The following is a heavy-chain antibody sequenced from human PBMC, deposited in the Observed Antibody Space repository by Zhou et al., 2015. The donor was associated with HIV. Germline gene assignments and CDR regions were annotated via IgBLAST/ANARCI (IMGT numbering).Heavy chain of an antibody. Sequence: LMQSGTEVTKPGLVKVSCKASGGTFSGSDISWVRQAPGQGLEWMGGITPMFDIKNYAQKFRARLTITVDQYTNTAYMELSSLTSEDAAIYFCARSSVNHDNAFDIWGQGTKVIVSS. CDR1: GGTFSGSD. CDR2: ITPMFDIK. J-gene: IGHJ3*02. D-gene: IGHD3-22*01. V-gene: IGHV1-69*17. CDR3: ARSSVNHDNAFDI.